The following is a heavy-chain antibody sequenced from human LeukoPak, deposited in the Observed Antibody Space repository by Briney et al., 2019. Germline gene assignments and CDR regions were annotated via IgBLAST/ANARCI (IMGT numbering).Heavy chain of an antibody. J-gene: IGHJ4*02. Sequence: PSETLSLTCTVSGGSITSYYWSWIRQAAGKGLEWIGRIYTSGSTNYNPSLRSRVTMSVDTSKNQFSLKLYSVTAADTAVYYCARSGGSGTYYDGSFDYWGQGTLVTVSS. CDR2: IYTSGST. D-gene: IGHD1-26*01. CDR3: ARSGGSGTYYDGSFDY. CDR1: GGSITSYY. V-gene: IGHV4-4*07.